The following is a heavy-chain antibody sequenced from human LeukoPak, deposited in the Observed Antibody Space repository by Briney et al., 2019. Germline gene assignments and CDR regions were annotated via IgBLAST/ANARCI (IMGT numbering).Heavy chain of an antibody. CDR2: IYSSGST. Sequence: SETLSLTCNVSGVSISSSSYYWGWIRQPPGKGLEWIGSIYSSGSTYYNSSLKSRVTISIDTSKNQVSLKMSSVTAADTAMFYCARGLGPGNWFDPWGQGTLVTVSS. CDR3: ARGLGPGNWFDP. V-gene: IGHV4-39*01. J-gene: IGHJ5*02. CDR1: GVSISSSSYY. D-gene: IGHD3-10*01.